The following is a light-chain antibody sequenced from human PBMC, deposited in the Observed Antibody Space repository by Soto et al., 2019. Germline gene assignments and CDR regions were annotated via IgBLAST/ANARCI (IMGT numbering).Light chain of an antibody. CDR3: QQFKNWPPLT. CDR2: GAF. Sequence: EIVMTQSPATVSVSPEETATLSCRASQSVSYNLAWYQQKPGQGLRLLIYGAFTRATGIPARFSGSGSGTEFTLTISSLQSEDFAVYYCQQFKNWPPLTFGGGTKVEIK. CDR1: QSVSYN. J-gene: IGKJ4*01. V-gene: IGKV3-15*01.